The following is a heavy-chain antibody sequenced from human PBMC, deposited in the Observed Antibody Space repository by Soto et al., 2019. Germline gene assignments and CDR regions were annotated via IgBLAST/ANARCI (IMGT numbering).Heavy chain of an antibody. D-gene: IGHD1-1*01. CDR2: ISFDGSNK. V-gene: IGHV3-30*04. Sequence: MQLVXXXGGXVQPGRSLRLSCAASGFTFSYYPMHWVRQAPGKGLEWVAVISFDGSNKYYADSVKGRFTISXXXXXXXXXXXXXXXXXXXXXXXXXXXXXXXXXXXXYIXXLDGREPLSDVDVWGQGTTV. J-gene: IGHJ6*02. CDR3: XXXXXXXXXXXYIXXLDGREPLSDVDV. CDR1: GFTFSYYP.